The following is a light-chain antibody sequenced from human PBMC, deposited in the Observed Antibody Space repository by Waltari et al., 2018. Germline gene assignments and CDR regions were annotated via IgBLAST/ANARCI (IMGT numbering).Light chain of an antibody. CDR3: AAWDDSLKGVL. J-gene: IGLJ2*01. Sequence: QSVLTQTPSVSDAPRQRVTLSCSGSRSNIGNNAVNWYQQVPGKAPKLLVFADDLLPSGVSGRFSGSKSGTAASRAISGLRSEDEGVYFCAAWDDSLKGVLFGGGTKLTVL. V-gene: IGLV1-36*01. CDR1: RSNIGNNA. CDR2: ADD.